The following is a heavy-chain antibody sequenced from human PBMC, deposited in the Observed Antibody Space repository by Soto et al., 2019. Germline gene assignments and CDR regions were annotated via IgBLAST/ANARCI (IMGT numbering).Heavy chain of an antibody. V-gene: IGHV3-7*01. CDR3: ARVRRRDWEMLQTVTYFYYGMDV. CDR2: INQDGSDK. D-gene: IGHD1-26*01. J-gene: IGHJ6*02. CDR1: GFTFSFYW. Sequence: EVPLVESGGGLVQPRGSQRLSCAVSGFTFSFYWMAWVRQAPGKGLEWVASINQDGSDKSYVDSVRGRFTISRDDDKNSLYLQMNSLGAEDTAVYYCARVRRRDWEMLQTVTYFYYGMDVWGQGTTVTVSS.